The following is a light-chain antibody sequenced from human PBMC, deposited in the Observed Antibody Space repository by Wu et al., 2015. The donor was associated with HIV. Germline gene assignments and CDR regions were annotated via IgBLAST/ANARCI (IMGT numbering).Light chain of an antibody. CDR1: RNIYTS. CDR2: KAS. V-gene: IGKV1-5*03. J-gene: IGKJ1*01. Sequence: DIQMTQSPSTLSASVGDRVTITCRASRNIYTSLAWYQQKPGKAPKLLIYKASSLQSGVPSRFSGSGSGTEFTLTISSLQPDDFATYYCQQYNSYWTFGQGTKVEIK. CDR3: QQYNSYWT.